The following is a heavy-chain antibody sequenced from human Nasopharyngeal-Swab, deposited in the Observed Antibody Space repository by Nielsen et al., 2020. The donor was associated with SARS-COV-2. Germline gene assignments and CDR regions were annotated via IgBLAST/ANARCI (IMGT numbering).Heavy chain of an antibody. CDR2: ISGSGGST. Sequence: GESLNISCAASGFTFSSYGMNWVRQAPGKGLEWVSAISGSGGSTYYADSVKGRFTISRDNSKNTLYLQMNSLRAEDTAVYYCAKLASSSAFDHWGQGTLVTVSS. J-gene: IGHJ4*02. V-gene: IGHV3-23*01. CDR3: AKLASSSAFDH. D-gene: IGHD6-6*01. CDR1: GFTFSSYG.